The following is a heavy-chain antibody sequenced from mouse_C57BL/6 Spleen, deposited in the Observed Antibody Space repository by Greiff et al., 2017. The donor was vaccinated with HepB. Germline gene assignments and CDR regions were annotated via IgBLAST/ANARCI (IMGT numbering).Heavy chain of an antibody. Sequence: QVQLKQSGAELVKPGASVKLSCKASGYTFTSYWMHWVKQRPGQGLEWIGMIHPNSGSTNYNEKFKSKATLTVDKSSSTAYMQLSSLTSEDSAVYYCARSYFYYGSSYHEGWGQGTLVTVSA. CDR3: ARSYFYYGSSYHEG. V-gene: IGHV1-64*01. J-gene: IGHJ3*01. CDR1: GYTFTSYW. CDR2: IHPNSGST. D-gene: IGHD1-1*01.